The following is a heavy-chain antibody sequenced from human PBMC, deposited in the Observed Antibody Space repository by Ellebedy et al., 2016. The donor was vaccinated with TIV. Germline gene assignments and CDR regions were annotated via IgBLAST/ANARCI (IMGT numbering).Heavy chain of an antibody. CDR1: GYTLTGYY. CDR2: INPNSGGT. V-gene: IGHV1-2*02. Sequence: AASVKVSCKASGYTLTGYYMHWVRQAPGQGLEWTGWINPNSGGTDYAQKFQGRVTMTRDTSISTAYMELSRLRSDDTAVYYCARADSSGYYYLDYWGQGTLVTVSS. D-gene: IGHD3-22*01. J-gene: IGHJ4*02. CDR3: ARADSSGYYYLDY.